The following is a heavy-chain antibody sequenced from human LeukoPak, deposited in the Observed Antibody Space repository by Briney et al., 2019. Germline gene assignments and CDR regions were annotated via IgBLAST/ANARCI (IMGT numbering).Heavy chain of an antibody. CDR2: IYHSGST. Sequence: SETLSLTCTVSGYSISSGYYWGWIRQPPGKGLEWIGSIYHSGSTYYNPSLKSRVTISVDKSKNQFSLKLNSVTAADTAVYYCARGRRIAVASWFDPWGQGTLVTVTS. D-gene: IGHD6-19*01. CDR1: GYSISSGYY. CDR3: ARGRRIAVASWFDP. V-gene: IGHV4-38-2*02. J-gene: IGHJ5*02.